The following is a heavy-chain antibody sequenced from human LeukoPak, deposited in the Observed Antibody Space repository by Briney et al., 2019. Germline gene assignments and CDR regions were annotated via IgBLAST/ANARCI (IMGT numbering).Heavy chain of an antibody. CDR1: GYTFTGHY. CDR3: ARVRMVRVTLNAFDI. D-gene: IGHD3-10*01. J-gene: IGHJ3*02. CDR2: INPNSGGT. Sequence: ASVKVSCKASGYTFTGHYMHWVRQAPGQGLEWMGWINPNSGGTNYAQKFQGRVTMTRDTSISTAYMELSRLRSDDTAVYYCARVRMVRVTLNAFDIWGQGTMVTVSS. V-gene: IGHV1-2*02.